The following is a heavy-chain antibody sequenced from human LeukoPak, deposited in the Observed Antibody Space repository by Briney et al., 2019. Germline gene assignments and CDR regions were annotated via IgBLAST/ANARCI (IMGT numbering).Heavy chain of an antibody. D-gene: IGHD2-2*01. CDR2: IHTSAST. Sequence: SETLSLTCTVSGGSISSYYWSWIRQPAGEGLEWIGRIHTSASTNYTPSLKSRVTMSVDTSKNKFSLKLSSVTAADTAMYYCATYYCSRTCRFASWGQGSLVTVSS. J-gene: IGHJ4*02. CDR1: GGSISSYY. V-gene: IGHV4-4*07. CDR3: ATYYCSRTCRFAS.